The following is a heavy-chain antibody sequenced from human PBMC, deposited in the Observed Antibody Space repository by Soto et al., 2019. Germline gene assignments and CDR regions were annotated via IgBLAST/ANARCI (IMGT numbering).Heavy chain of an antibody. V-gene: IGHV3-23*01. Sequence: PGGSLRLSCAASGFTFSSFAMSWVRQAPGKGLEWVSAINDSGGSTYPADSVKGRFTISRDNSKNTLYLQMNSLRADDTAVYYCARRRDASGSYFDSWSQGTLVTVSS. CDR2: INDSGGST. J-gene: IGHJ4*02. D-gene: IGHD3-10*01. CDR3: ARRRDASGSYFDS. CDR1: GFTFSSFA.